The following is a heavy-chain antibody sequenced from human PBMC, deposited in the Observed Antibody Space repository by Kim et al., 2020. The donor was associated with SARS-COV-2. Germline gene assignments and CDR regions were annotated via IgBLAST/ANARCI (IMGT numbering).Heavy chain of an antibody. D-gene: IGHD3-22*01. Sequence: GGSLRLSCAASGFTFSSYGMHWVRQAPGKGLEWVAVISYDGSNKYYADSVKGRFTISRDNSKNTLYLQMNSLRAEDTAVYYCAKFGGSSGYYYVHLDYWGQGTLVTVSS. CDR2: ISYDGSNK. CDR1: GFTFSSYG. CDR3: AKFGGSSGYYYVHLDY. V-gene: IGHV3-30*18. J-gene: IGHJ4*02.